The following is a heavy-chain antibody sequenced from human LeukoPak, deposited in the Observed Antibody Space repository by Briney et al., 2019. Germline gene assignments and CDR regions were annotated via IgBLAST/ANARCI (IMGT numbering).Heavy chain of an antibody. CDR1: GDSISSSNYY. V-gene: IGHV4-39*01. Sequence: PSETLSLTCTVSGDSISSSNYYWGWIRQPPGKGLEWIGSIYYSGSTYYNPSLKSRVTISVDTSKNQFSLKLSSVTAADTAVYYCAGSYYYASGSYPDNWFDPWGQGTLVTVSS. CDR2: IYYSGST. CDR3: AGSYYYASGSYPDNWFDP. D-gene: IGHD3-10*01. J-gene: IGHJ5*02.